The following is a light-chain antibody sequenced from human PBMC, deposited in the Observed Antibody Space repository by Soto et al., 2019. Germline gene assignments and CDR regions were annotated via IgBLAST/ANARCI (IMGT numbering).Light chain of an antibody. Sequence: EIVLTQSPGTLSLSPGERATLSFSASQSVSSSYLAWYQQKPGQAPRLLIYGASSRATGIPDRFSGSGSGTDFTLTISRLEPEDFAVYYCQQYGSSPRTFGGGTKVDIK. CDR3: QQYGSSPRT. J-gene: IGKJ4*01. CDR1: QSVSSSY. CDR2: GAS. V-gene: IGKV3-20*01.